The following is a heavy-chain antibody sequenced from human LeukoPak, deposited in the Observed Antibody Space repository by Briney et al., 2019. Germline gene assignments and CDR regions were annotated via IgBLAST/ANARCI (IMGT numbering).Heavy chain of an antibody. Sequence: GGSLRLSCVASGFSFSDYYIDWVRQAPGKGLEWVGRSRNKANGYTPEFGASVKGRFSISREDSKNTLYLQMNSLKTEDTAVYYCARDWYHAFDFWGQGTMVTVSS. J-gene: IGHJ3*01. CDR1: GFSFSDYY. D-gene: IGHD3-9*01. CDR3: ARDWYHAFDF. CDR2: SRNKANGYTP. V-gene: IGHV3-72*01.